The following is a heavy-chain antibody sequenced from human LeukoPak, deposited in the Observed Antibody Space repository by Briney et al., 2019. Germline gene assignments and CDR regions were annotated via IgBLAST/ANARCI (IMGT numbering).Heavy chain of an antibody. CDR3: ARFSSGWSPSGFDY. J-gene: IGHJ4*02. D-gene: IGHD6-19*01. Sequence: PGGSLRLSCAASGFTVSSNYMSWVRQAPGKGLEWVPVIYSGGSTYYADSVKGRFTISRDNAKNTLYLQMNSLRVEDTAVYYCARFSSGWSPSGFDYWGQGTLVTVSS. V-gene: IGHV3-66*01. CDR2: IYSGGST. CDR1: GFTVSSNY.